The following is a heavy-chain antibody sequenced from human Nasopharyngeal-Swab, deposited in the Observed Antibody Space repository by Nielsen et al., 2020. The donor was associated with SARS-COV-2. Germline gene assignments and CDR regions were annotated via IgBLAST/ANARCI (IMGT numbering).Heavy chain of an antibody. CDR2: INHSGST. V-gene: IGHV4-34*01. CDR1: GGSFSGYY. J-gene: IGHJ4*02. Sequence: LSLTCAVYGGSFSGYYWSWIRQPPGKGLEWIGEINHSGSTNYNPSLKSRVTISVDTSKNQFSLKLSSVTAADTAVYYCASIAAAGTWGQGTLVTVSS. D-gene: IGHD6-13*01. CDR3: ASIAAAGT.